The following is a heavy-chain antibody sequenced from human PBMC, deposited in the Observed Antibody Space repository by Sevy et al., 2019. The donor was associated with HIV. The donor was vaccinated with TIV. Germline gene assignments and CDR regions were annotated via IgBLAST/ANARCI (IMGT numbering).Heavy chain of an antibody. CDR2: IIPIFGTA. J-gene: IGHJ5*02. CDR3: ARMSDIVATGGWFDP. CDR1: GGTFSSYA. D-gene: IGHD5-12*01. V-gene: IGHV1-69*13. Sequence: ASVKVSCKASGGTFSSYAISWVRQAPGQGLEWMGGIIPIFGTANYAQKFQGRVTITADESTSTAYMELSSLRSEDTAVYYCARMSDIVATGGWFDPWGQGTLVTVSS.